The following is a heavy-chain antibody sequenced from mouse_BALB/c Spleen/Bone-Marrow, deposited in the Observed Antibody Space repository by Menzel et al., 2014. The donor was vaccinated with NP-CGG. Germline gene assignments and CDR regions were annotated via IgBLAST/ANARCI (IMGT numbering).Heavy chain of an antibody. CDR1: GFTFSSYA. CDR2: ISSAGST. V-gene: IGHV5-6-5*01. D-gene: IGHD2-10*02. J-gene: IGHJ4*01. Sequence: DVKLVESGGGLVKPGGSLKLSCAASGFTFSSYAMSWVRQTPEKRLEWVASISSAGSTYYPDSVKGRVTISRDSARNILYLQMSSLRSEDTAMYYCAREEYGQKVYAMDYWGQGTSVTVSS. CDR3: AREEYGQKVYAMDY.